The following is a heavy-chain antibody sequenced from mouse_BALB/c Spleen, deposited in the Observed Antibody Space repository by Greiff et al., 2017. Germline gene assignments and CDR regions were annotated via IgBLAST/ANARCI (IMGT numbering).Heavy chain of an antibody. V-gene: IGHV3-8*02. D-gene: IGHD1-2*01. J-gene: IGHJ1*01. Sequence: EVKLQESGPSLVKPSQTLSLTCSVTGDSITSGYWNWIRKFPGNKLEYMGYISYSGSTYYNPSLKSRISITRDTSKNQYYLQLNSVTTEDTATYYCARSTTATGWYFDVWGAGTTVTVSS. CDR3: ARSTTATGWYFDV. CDR2: ISYSGST. CDR1: GDSITSGY.